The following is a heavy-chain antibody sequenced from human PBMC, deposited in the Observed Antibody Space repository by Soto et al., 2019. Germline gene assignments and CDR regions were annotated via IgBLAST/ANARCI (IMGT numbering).Heavy chain of an antibody. J-gene: IGHJ6*02. CDR3: ARGLITMVRGRIGYYGMDV. V-gene: IGHV4-34*01. CDR2: INHSGST. Sequence: SETLSLTCAVYGGSFSGYYWSWIRQPPGKGLEWIVEINHSGSTNYIPSLKSRVTISVDTSKNQFSLKLSSVTAADTAVYYCARGLITMVRGRIGYYGMDVWGQGTTVTVSS. CDR1: GGSFSGYY. D-gene: IGHD3-10*01.